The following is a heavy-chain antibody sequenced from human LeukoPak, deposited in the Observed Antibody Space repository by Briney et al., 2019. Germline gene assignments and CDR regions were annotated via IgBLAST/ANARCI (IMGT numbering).Heavy chain of an antibody. CDR2: IYSDNT. V-gene: IGHV3-53*01. CDR1: GFTVSSNS. D-gene: IGHD5-12*01. CDR3: ARGPSGYHNT. Sequence: GGSLRLSCTVSGFTVSSNSMSWVRQAPGKGLEWVSFIYSDNTHYTDSVKGRFTISRDNSKNTLYLQMNSLRAEDTAVYYCARGPSGYHNTGGQGTLVTVSS. J-gene: IGHJ4*02.